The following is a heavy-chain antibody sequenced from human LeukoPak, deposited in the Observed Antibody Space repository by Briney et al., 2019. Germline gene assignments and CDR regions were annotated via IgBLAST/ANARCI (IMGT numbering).Heavy chain of an antibody. Sequence: GGSLRLSCAASGFTFSNYDMSWVRQAPGKGLEWVSGISGSGGSTYHADSVKGRFTISRDNSKNTLYLQMNSLRAEDTAVYYCAKGYYYDSSGYYPLDYWGQGTLVTVSS. CDR1: GFTFSNYD. CDR2: ISGSGGST. D-gene: IGHD3-22*01. J-gene: IGHJ4*02. CDR3: AKGYYYDSSGYYPLDY. V-gene: IGHV3-23*01.